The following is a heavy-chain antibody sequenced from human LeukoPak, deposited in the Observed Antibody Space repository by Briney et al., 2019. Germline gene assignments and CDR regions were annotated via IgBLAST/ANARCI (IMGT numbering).Heavy chain of an antibody. D-gene: IGHD6-19*01. Sequence: GGSLRLSCAASGFTFDDYGMSWVRQAPGKGLEWVSGINWNGGSTGYADSVKGRFTISRDSAKNSLYLQMNSLRAEDTALYYCARAGSSGWHHDYWGQGTLVTVSS. J-gene: IGHJ4*02. V-gene: IGHV3-20*04. CDR2: INWNGGST. CDR1: GFTFDDYG. CDR3: ARAGSSGWHHDY.